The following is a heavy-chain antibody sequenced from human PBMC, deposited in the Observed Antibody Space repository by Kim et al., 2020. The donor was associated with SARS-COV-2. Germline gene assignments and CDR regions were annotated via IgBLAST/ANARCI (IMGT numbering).Heavy chain of an antibody. CDR3: AKSGTSGYDFTDFDY. J-gene: IGHJ4*02. D-gene: IGHD5-12*01. Sequence: GGSLRLSCAASGFTFSSYAMSWVRQAPGKGLEWVSAISGSGGSTYYADSVKGRFTISRDNSKNTLYLQMNSLRAEDTAVYYCAKSGTSGYDFTDFDYWGQGTLVTVSS. V-gene: IGHV3-23*01. CDR2: ISGSGGST. CDR1: GFTFSSYA.